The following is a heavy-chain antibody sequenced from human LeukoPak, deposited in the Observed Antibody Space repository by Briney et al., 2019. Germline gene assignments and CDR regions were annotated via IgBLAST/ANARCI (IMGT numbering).Heavy chain of an antibody. CDR1: GGSISSYY. J-gene: IGHJ5*02. Sequence: SETLSLTCTVSGGSISSYYWSWIRQPAGKGLEWIGRIYTSGSTNYNPSLKSRVTMSVDTSKNQFSLKLSSVTAADTAVYYCARGSGTTTVVTLNWFDPWGQGTLVTVSS. CDR3: ARGSGTTTVVTLNWFDP. D-gene: IGHD4-23*01. CDR2: IYTSGST. V-gene: IGHV4-4*07.